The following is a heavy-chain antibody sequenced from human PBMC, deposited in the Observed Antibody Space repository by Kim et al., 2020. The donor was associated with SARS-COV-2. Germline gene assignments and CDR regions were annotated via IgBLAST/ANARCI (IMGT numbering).Heavy chain of an antibody. CDR3: AKEVYYGSGENYYYGMDV. J-gene: IGHJ6*02. D-gene: IGHD3-10*01. Sequence: VKGRFTISRDKSKNTLYLQMNSLRAEDTAVYYRAKEVYYGSGENYYYGMDVWGQGTTVTVSS. V-gene: IGHV3-23*01.